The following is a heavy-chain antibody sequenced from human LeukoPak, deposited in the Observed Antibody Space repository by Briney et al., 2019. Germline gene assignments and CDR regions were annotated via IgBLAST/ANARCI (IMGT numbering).Heavy chain of an antibody. CDR3: ARDFGGSYYGMDV. V-gene: IGHV3-33*01. D-gene: IGHD3-16*01. J-gene: IGHJ6*02. CDR2: IWYDGSNK. Sequence: GGSLRLSCAASGCTFSSYGMHWVRQAPGKGLEWVAVIWYDGSNKYYADSVKGRFTISRDNSKNTLYLQMNSLRAEDTAVYYCARDFGGSYYGMDVWGQGTTVTVSS. CDR1: GCTFSSYG.